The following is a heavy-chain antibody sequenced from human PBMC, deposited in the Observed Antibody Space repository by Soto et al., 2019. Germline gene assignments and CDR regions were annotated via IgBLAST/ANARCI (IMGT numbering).Heavy chain of an antibody. Sequence: WGSLRLSCAASGVSFSGYGMHWVRQTPGKGLEWVAVISYDGSNKYYVDSVKGRFTISRDNSKNTLYLQMNSLRAEDTAVYYCAKDWVTLRGPSDYWGPGTLVTVS. CDR1: GVSFSGYG. CDR3: AKDWVTLRGPSDY. CDR2: ISYDGSNK. J-gene: IGHJ4*02. V-gene: IGHV3-30*18. D-gene: IGHD2-21*02.